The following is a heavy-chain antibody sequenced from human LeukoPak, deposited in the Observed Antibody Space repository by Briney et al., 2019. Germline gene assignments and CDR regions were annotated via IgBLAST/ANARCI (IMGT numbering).Heavy chain of an antibody. CDR1: GYSFNTYW. V-gene: IGHV5-51*01. CDR3: AIRYSGSYNDY. CDR2: IYPDDSDT. J-gene: IGHJ4*02. D-gene: IGHD1-26*01. Sequence: GESLKISCKGSGYSFNTYWIGWVRQMPGKGLEWMGIIYPDDSDTRYSPSFQGQVTISADKSISTAYLQWSSLKASDTAMYYCAIRYSGSYNDYWGQGTLVTVSS.